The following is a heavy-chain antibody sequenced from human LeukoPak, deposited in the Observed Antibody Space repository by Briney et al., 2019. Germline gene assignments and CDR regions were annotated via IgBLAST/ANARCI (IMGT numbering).Heavy chain of an antibody. J-gene: IGHJ4*02. CDR3: AKGSSTTSYGAIDY. Sequence: PGGSLRLSCAASGFTFSSYAMSWVRQAPGKGLEWVSVVSGSGGTTYYAGSVKGRFTISRDNPRNTLYLQMNSLRGEDTAVYYCAKGSSTTSYGAIDYWGQGTLVTVSS. V-gene: IGHV3-23*01. CDR2: VSGSGGTT. D-gene: IGHD2-2*01. CDR1: GFTFSSYA.